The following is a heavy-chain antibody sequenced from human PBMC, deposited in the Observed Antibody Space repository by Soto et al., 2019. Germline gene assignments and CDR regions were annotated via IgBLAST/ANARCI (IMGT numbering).Heavy chain of an antibody. D-gene: IGHD3-10*01. CDR3: ARVRWITMVRGVHYGMDV. CDR1: GGSVSSGSYY. J-gene: IGHJ6*02. V-gene: IGHV4-61*01. CDR2: IYYSGST. Sequence: PSETLSLTCTVSGGSVSSGSYYWSWVRQPPGKGLEWIGYIYYSGSTNYNPSLKSRVTISVDTSKNQFSLKLSPVTAADTAVYYCARVRWITMVRGVHYGMDVWGQGTTVTVS.